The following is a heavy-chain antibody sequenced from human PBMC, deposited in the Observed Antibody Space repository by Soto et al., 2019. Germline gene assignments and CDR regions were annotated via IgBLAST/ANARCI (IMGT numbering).Heavy chain of an antibody. CDR2: IYPGDSDT. Sequence: PGESLKISCKGSGYSFTSYWIAWVRQMPGKGLEWMGIIYPGDSDTRYSPSFEGQVTFSADKSISTAYLQWSSLKASDTAMYYCARVHCSGVSCPGSFDYWGQGTLVTVSS. D-gene: IGHD2-15*01. CDR1: GYSFTSYW. CDR3: ARVHCSGVSCPGSFDY. V-gene: IGHV5-51*01. J-gene: IGHJ4*02.